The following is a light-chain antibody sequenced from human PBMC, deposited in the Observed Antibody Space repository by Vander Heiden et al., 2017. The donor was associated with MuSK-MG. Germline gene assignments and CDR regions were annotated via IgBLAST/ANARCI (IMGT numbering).Light chain of an antibody. CDR1: QDISSY. CDR3: LQPNTVPWT. V-gene: IGKV1-9*01. CDR2: RAS. Sequence: DIQLTQSPSFLSASVGDRVTITCRASQDISSYLAWYQQKPGKAPNLLIYRASTLVSGVPSRFSGRGSGTEFTLTISSLQPEDFAAYYCLQPNTVPWTFGQGTKVEIK. J-gene: IGKJ1*01.